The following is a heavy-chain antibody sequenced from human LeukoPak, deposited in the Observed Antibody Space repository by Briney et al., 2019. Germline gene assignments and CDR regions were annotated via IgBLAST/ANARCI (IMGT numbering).Heavy chain of an antibody. D-gene: IGHD3-16*01. CDR3: AKDGGLEHPYGMDV. CDR2: ISGSGGST. CDR1: GFTFSSYA. Sequence: PGGSLRLSCAASGFTFSSYAMSWVRQAPGKGLEWVSAISGSGGSTYYADSVTGRFTISRDNSKNTLYLQMNSLRAEDTAVYYCAKDGGLEHPYGMDVWGKGTTVTVSS. J-gene: IGHJ6*04. V-gene: IGHV3-23*01.